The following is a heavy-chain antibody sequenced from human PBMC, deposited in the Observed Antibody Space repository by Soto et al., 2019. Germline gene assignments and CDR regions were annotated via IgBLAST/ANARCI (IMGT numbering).Heavy chain of an antibody. J-gene: IGHJ4*02. V-gene: IGHV4-4*02. CDR1: GGSISSSNW. CDR3: ARIPHCSGDSCYSIFDY. Sequence: SETLSLTCAVSGGSISSSNWWNWVRQPPGXGLEWIGEIYHSGSTNYNPSLKSRVTISVDKSKNQFSLKLSSVTAADTAVYYCARIPHCSGDSCYSIFDYWGRGTLVTVSS. D-gene: IGHD2-15*01. CDR2: IYHSGST.